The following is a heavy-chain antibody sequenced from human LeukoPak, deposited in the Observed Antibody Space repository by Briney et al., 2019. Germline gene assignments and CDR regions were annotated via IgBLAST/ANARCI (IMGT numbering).Heavy chain of an antibody. Sequence: PSETLSLTCTVSGGSISSSSYYWGWIRQPPGKGLEWIGRIYTSGSTNYNPSLKSRVTMSVDTSKNQFSLKLSSVTAADTAVYYCARDGRYGSERPMDVWGKGTTVTISS. V-gene: IGHV4-39*07. CDR2: IYTSGST. CDR1: GGSISSSSYY. CDR3: ARDGRYGSERPMDV. J-gene: IGHJ6*03. D-gene: IGHD3-10*01.